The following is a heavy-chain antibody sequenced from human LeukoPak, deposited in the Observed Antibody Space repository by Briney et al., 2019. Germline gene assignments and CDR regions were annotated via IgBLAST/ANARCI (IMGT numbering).Heavy chain of an antibody. CDR2: INHSGST. CDR3: ARTLGYCSSTSCYTFRFDP. V-gene: IGHV4-34*01. J-gene: IGHJ5*02. D-gene: IGHD2-2*02. CDR1: GGSISGYY. Sequence: SETLSLTCAVSGGSISGYYWSWIRQPPGKGLEWIGEINHSGSTNYNPSLKSRVTISVDTSKNQFSLKLSSVTAADTAVYYCARTLGYCSSTSCYTFRFDPWGQGTLVTVSS.